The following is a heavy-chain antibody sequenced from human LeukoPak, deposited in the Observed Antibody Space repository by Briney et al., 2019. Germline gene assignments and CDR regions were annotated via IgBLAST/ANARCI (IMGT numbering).Heavy chain of an antibody. CDR3: ARSRGGFYHY. D-gene: IGHD2/OR15-2a*01. CDR2: FYADGSKT. Sequence: GGALRLSCAPSGVTFSNGWVRWGRHAPGKGRGCVSRFYADGSKTTYADSVKGRLTISRYNAKNTFYLQMNSLRDEDTAVYYCARSRGGFYHYWGQGTLVTVSS. J-gene: IGHJ4*02. CDR1: GVTFSNGW. V-gene: IGHV3-74*01.